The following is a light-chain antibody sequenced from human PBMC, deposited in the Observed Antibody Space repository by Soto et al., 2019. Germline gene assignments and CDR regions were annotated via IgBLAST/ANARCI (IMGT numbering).Light chain of an antibody. CDR1: QSVSSY. V-gene: IGKV3-11*01. Sequence: IVFTQSPATLPLSPGERASLSFGASQSVSSYLAWYQQKPGQAPRLLIYDASNRATGIPARFSGSESGTDFTLTISSLEPEDFAVYYCQQRSNWPSITFGQGTRLEIK. J-gene: IGKJ5*01. CDR2: DAS. CDR3: QQRSNWPSIT.